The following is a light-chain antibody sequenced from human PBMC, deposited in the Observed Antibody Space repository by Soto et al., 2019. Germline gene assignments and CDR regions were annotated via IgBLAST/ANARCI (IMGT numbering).Light chain of an antibody. Sequence: DIQMTQSPSSLSASVGDRVTITCQASQSITAYLNWYQQKPGKAPRLLIYEASNLERGVPPRFSGSGSGTDFTFTISSLQPEDIATYYCQQYQALALSFGGGTKLEIK. J-gene: IGKJ4*01. CDR3: QQYQALALS. V-gene: IGKV1-33*01. CDR2: EAS. CDR1: QSITAY.